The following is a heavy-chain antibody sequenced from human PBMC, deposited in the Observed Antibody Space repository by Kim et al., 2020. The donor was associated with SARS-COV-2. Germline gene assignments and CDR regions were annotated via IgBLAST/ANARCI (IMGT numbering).Heavy chain of an antibody. CDR2: ISGSGGST. CDR3: AKDLSWDGYNSVFDY. Sequence: GGSLRLSCAASGFTFSSYAMSWVRQAPGKGLEWVSAISGSGGSTYYADSVKGRFTISRDNSKNTLYLQMNSLRAEDTAVYYCAKDLSWDGYNSVFDYWGQGTLVTVSS. V-gene: IGHV3-23*01. J-gene: IGHJ4*02. CDR1: GFTFSSYA. D-gene: IGHD5-12*01.